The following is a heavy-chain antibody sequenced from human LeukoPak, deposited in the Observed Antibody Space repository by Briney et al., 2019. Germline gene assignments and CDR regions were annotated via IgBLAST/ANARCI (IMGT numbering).Heavy chain of an antibody. D-gene: IGHD6-13*01. CDR3: ARAQQLVFGAFDI. V-gene: IGHV1-46*03. J-gene: IGHJ3*02. CDR2: INPSGGST. Sequence: ASVKVSCKASGYTFTSYYMHWVRQAPGQGLEWMGIINPSGGSTSYAQKFQGRVTMTRDTSTSTVYMELSSLRSEDTAVHYCARAQQLVFGAFDIWGQGTMVTVSS. CDR1: GYTFTSYY.